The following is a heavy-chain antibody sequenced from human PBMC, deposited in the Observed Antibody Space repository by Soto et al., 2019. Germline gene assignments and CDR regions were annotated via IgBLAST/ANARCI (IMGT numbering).Heavy chain of an antibody. CDR1: GGSISSSSYY. J-gene: IGHJ3*02. D-gene: IGHD2-21*01. CDR2: IYYSGST. CDR3: ASTSYVVVIAMDAFDI. Sequence: SETLSLTCTVSGGSISSSSYYWGWIRQPPGKGLEWIGSIYYSGSTYYNPSLKSRVTISVDTSKNQFSLKLSSVTAADTAVYYCASTSYVVVIAMDAFDIWGQGTMVTVSS. V-gene: IGHV4-39*01.